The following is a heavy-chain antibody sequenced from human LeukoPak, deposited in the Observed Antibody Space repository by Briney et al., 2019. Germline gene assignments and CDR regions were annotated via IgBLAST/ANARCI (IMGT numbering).Heavy chain of an antibody. J-gene: IGHJ6*02. CDR3: ARDSCPPPPEWYYGMDV. D-gene: IGHD3-3*01. V-gene: IGHV3-21*01. CDR2: ISSSSSYI. CDR1: GFTFSSYS. Sequence: GGSLRLSCAASGFTFSSYSMNWVRQAPGKGLEWVSSISSSSSYIYYADSVKGRFTISRDNAKNSLYLQMNSLRAEDTAVYYCARDSCPPPPEWYYGMDVWGQGTTVTVSS.